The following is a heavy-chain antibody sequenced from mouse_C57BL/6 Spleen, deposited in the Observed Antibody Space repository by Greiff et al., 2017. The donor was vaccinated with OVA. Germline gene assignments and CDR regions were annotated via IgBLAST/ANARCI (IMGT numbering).Heavy chain of an antibody. CDR1: GYAFSSSW. CDR3: ARSDWYFDV. V-gene: IGHV1-82*01. Sequence: VKLMESGPELVKPGASVKISCKASGYAFSSSWMNWVKQRPGKGLEWIGRIYPGDGATNYNGKFKGKATLTADKSSSTAYRQLSSLTSEDAAVYFCARSDWYFDVWGTGTTVTVSS. CDR2: IYPGDGAT. J-gene: IGHJ1*03.